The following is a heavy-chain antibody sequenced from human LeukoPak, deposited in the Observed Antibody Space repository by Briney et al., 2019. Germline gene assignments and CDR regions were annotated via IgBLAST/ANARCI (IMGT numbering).Heavy chain of an antibody. D-gene: IGHD4-23*01. Sequence: SETLSLTCTVSGYSVSSGYYWGWIRQPPGKGLEWIGSFYHSGSTYYNPSLKSRVTISVDTSKNQFSLKLSSVTAADTAVYYCARGRAYGGNLGARFDPWGQGTLVTVSS. J-gene: IGHJ5*02. CDR3: ARGRAYGGNLGARFDP. CDR2: FYHSGST. V-gene: IGHV4-38-2*02. CDR1: GYSVSSGYY.